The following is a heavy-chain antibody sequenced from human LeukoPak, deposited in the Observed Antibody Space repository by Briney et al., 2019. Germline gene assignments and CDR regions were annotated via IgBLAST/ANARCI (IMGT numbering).Heavy chain of an antibody. CDR2: IKQDGSEK. CDR3: AREVRSGIFYYYYGMDV. V-gene: IGHV3-7*05. CDR1: GFTFSSYA. D-gene: IGHD3-9*01. Sequence: GGSLRLSCAASGFTFSSYAMSWVRQAPGKGLEWVANIKQDGSEKYYVDSVKGRFTISRDNAKNSLYLQMNSLRAEDTAVYYCAREVRSGIFYYYYGMDVWGQGTTVTVSS. J-gene: IGHJ6*02.